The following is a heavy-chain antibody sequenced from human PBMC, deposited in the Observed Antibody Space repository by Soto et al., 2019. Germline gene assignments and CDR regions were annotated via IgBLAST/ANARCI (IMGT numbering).Heavy chain of an antibody. D-gene: IGHD6-19*01. J-gene: IGHJ5*01. CDR3: AKGAPTTRRKDGCISDS. V-gene: IGHV3-30*18. Sequence: QVQLVESGGGVVQPGRSLRLSCAASGFTFSSYGIHWVRQAPGKGLEWVAVISDDGSNKYYADSVKGRFTISRDNSKNSLYLQMNSLRAEDTAVYHCAKGAPTTRRKDGCISDSWGQGTLVTVSS. CDR1: GFTFSSYG. CDR2: ISDDGSNK.